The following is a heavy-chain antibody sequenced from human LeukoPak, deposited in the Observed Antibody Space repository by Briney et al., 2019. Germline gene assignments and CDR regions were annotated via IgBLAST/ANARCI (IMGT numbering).Heavy chain of an antibody. Sequence: ASVKVSCKASGYTFTGYYMHWVRQAPGQGLEWMGWINPNSGGANYAQKFQGRVTMTRDTSISTAYMELSRLRSDDTAVYYCAREGVDIVVAPAAHDAFDIWGQGTMVTVSS. V-gene: IGHV1-2*02. J-gene: IGHJ3*02. CDR2: INPNSGGA. CDR1: GYTFTGYY. D-gene: IGHD2-2*01. CDR3: AREGVDIVVAPAAHDAFDI.